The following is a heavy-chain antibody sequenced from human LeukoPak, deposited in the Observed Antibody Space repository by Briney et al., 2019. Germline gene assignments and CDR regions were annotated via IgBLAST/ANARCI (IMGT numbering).Heavy chain of an antibody. CDR1: GFSFSSYA. J-gene: IGHJ4*02. CDR3: AKVEQQLVMEYYFDY. V-gene: IGHV3-23*01. Sequence: GGSLRLSCAASGFSFSSYALSWVRQAPGKGLEWVSAISGSGGSTYYADSVKGRFTISIDNSKNTLYLQMNSLRAEDTAVYYCAKVEQQLVMEYYFDYWGQGTLVTVPS. CDR2: ISGSGGST. D-gene: IGHD6-13*01.